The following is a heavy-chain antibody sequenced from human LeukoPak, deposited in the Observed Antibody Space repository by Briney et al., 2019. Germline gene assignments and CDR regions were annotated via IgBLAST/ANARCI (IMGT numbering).Heavy chain of an antibody. Sequence: PGGSLRLSCAASGFTFSSYAMSWVRQAPGKGLEWVSAISGSVGSTYYADSVKGRFTISRDNSKNTLYLQMNSLRAEDTAVYYCAKSYYSNYDYYYYYGMDVWGQGTTVTVSS. CDR3: AKSYYSNYDYYYYYGMDV. J-gene: IGHJ6*02. V-gene: IGHV3-23*01. CDR2: ISGSVGST. D-gene: IGHD4-11*01. CDR1: GFTFSSYA.